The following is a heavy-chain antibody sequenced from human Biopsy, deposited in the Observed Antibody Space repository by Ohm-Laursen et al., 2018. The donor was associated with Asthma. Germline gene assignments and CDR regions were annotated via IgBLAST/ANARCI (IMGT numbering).Heavy chain of an antibody. CDR3: ARGDSSNWSHYYFDY. CDR2: IYSGGTS. Sequence: SLRLSCAASGFAVSRDHMFWVRQAPGKGLEWVSVIYSGGTSHTADSVRGRCTISRNYSKNTLYLQMHSLRTEDTAVYYCARGDSSNWSHYYFDYWGQGTLVTVSS. V-gene: IGHV3-53*01. CDR1: GFAVSRDH. J-gene: IGHJ4*02. D-gene: IGHD3-22*01.